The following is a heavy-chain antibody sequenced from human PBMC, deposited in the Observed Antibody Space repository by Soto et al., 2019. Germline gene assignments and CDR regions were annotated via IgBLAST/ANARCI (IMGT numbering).Heavy chain of an antibody. CDR2: ISHDGTNQ. D-gene: IGHD6-25*01. CDR1: RFSLRTSG. Sequence: AGSLRLSCPAPRFSLRTSGLHSVRQAPSKGLEWVAVISHDGTNQVYAESVKGRFTISRDNSKNMLYLQMNSLRADDSDVYFGAKDSSAALDYSGQGTVVRVSS. V-gene: IGHV3-30*18. J-gene: IGHJ4*02. CDR3: AKDSSAALDY.